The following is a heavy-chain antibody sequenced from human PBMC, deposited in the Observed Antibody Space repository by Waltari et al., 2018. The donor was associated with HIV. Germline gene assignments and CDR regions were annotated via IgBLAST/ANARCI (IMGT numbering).Heavy chain of an antibody. V-gene: IGHV3-49*04. CDR1: GFTFGDYA. CDR3: TREHSTGWS. J-gene: IGHJ5*02. Sequence: EVQLVESGGGWVQPGRSLRLSCTASGFTFGDYAVSWVRQAPGKGLEWLSFITSKAYGGTTEYAASVRGRFTISRDDSKSIAYLQMNSRKIEDTAVYYCTREHSTGWSWGQGTLVTVSS. D-gene: IGHD6-19*01. CDR2: ITSKAYGGTT.